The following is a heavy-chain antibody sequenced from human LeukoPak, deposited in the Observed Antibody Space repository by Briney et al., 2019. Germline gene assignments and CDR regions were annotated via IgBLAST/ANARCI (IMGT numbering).Heavy chain of an antibody. Sequence: ASVKVSCMASGYTFPSYGISRVRQAPGQGLEWMGWISAYNGNTDYAQKLQGRVTMTTDTSTSTAYVELRSLRSDDTAVYYCARDRVSAAGGWDLVFDYWGQGTLVTVSS. CDR2: ISAYNGNT. D-gene: IGHD1-26*01. CDR1: GYTFPSYG. J-gene: IGHJ4*02. V-gene: IGHV1-18*01. CDR3: ARDRVSAAGGWDLVFDY.